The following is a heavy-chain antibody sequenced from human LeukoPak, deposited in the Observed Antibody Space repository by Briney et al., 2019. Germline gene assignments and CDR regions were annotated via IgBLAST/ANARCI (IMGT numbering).Heavy chain of an antibody. CDR3: ARDLYSRRMHYYGSGSYFAY. Sequence: ASVKVSCKASGYTFTGYFIHWVRQAPGQGLEWMGWISAYNGNTHYAQEVQGRVTMTTDTSTSTAYMDLRSLKSDDTAVYYCARDLYSRRMHYYGSGSYFAYWGQGTLVTVSS. CDR2: ISAYNGNT. D-gene: IGHD3-10*01. V-gene: IGHV1-18*04. J-gene: IGHJ4*02. CDR1: GYTFTGYF.